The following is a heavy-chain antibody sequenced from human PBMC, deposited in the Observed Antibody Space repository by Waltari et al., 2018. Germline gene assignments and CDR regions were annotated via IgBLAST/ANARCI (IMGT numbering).Heavy chain of an antibody. V-gene: IGHV4-34*01. D-gene: IGHD3-10*01. Sequence: QVQLQQWGAGLLKPSETLSLTCAVYGGSFSGYYWSWIRKPPGKGLEWIGEINHSGSTNYNPSLKSRVTISVDTSKNQFSLKLSSVTAADTAVYYCARGPGNYYGSGSYLYWGQGTLVTVSS. CDR1: GGSFSGYY. J-gene: IGHJ4*02. CDR2: INHSGST. CDR3: ARGPGNYYGSGSYLY.